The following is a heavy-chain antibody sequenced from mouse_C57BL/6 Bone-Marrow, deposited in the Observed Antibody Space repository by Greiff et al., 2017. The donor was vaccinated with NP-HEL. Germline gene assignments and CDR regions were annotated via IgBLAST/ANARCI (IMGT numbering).Heavy chain of an antibody. CDR1: GYTFTDYY. CDR2: IITNNGGT. CDR3: ARAPYDDYDGAMDY. D-gene: IGHD2-4*01. V-gene: IGHV1-26*01. Sequence: VQLQQSGPELVKPGASVKISCKASGYTFTDYYMNWVKLSHGKSLEWIGDIITNNGGTSYNQKFKDKATLTVDKSSGTAYMELRSLTSEDSAVYYCARAPYDDYDGAMDYWGQGTSVTGSS. J-gene: IGHJ4*01.